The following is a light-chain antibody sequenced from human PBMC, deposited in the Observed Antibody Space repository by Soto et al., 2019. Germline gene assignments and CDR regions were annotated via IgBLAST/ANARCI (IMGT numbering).Light chain of an antibody. CDR2: GAS. CDR3: QQYNNWPPLT. CDR1: QSVSSN. Sequence: EIVMTQSPATLSVSPGERATVSCRASQSVSSNLAWYQQKPGQAPRLLIYGASTRATGIPARFSGSGSGTEFTLTLSSLQSEDFAVYYCQQYNNWPPLTFGQGTKVEIK. J-gene: IGKJ1*01. V-gene: IGKV3-15*01.